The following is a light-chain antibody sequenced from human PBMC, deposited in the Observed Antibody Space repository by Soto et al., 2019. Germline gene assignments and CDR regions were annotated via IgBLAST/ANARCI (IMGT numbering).Light chain of an antibody. CDR2: EVS. V-gene: IGLV2-8*01. Sequence: QSALTQPPSASGSPGQSVTISCTGTSSDVGGYNYVSWYRQHPGKAPKLIIYEVSKWPSGIPDRFSGSKSGNTASLTVSGLQAEDEADYYCNAYAGSNNWVFGGGTKVTVL. J-gene: IGLJ3*02. CDR3: NAYAGSNNWV. CDR1: SSDVGGYNY.